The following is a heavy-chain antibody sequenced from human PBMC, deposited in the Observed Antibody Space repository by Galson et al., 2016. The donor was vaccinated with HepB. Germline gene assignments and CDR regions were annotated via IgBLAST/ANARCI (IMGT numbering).Heavy chain of an antibody. D-gene: IGHD1-1*01. CDR1: GFTFSSYS. CDR3: ARSVEGHFDY. V-gene: IGHV3-48*01. CDR2: ITKSRSTI. Sequence: SLRLSCAASGFTFSSYSINWVRQAPGKGLERVSYITKSRSTINYADSVKGRFTISRDNVNNLAFLQMNSLRVEDTAVYYCARSVEGHFDYWGRGTLVTVSS. J-gene: IGHJ4*02.